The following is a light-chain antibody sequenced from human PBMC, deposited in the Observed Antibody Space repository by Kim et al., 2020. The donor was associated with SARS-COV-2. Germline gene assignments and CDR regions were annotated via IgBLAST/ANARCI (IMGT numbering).Light chain of an antibody. V-gene: IGLV3-25*03. J-gene: IGLJ1*01. CDR2: KDN. CDR3: QSADGSGTYV. CDR1: TLPEKQ. Sequence: SYELTQPPSLSVSPGQTARITCSGDTLPEKQTYWYQQKSGQDPLLVIYKDNERPSGIPGRFSGSSSGTTVTLTISGVQAEDDADYYCQSADGSGTYVFGTGTKVTVL.